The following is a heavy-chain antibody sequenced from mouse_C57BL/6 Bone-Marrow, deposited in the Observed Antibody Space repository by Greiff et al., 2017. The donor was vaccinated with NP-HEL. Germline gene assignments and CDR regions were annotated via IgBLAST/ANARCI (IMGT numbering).Heavy chain of an antibody. CDR1: GYTFTSYW. V-gene: IGHV1-61*01. D-gene: IGHD1-3*01. J-gene: IGHJ3*01. CDR3: ARIEITGRFAY. CDR2: IYPSDSET. Sequence: QVQLQQSGAELVRPGSSVKLSCKASGYTFTSYWMDWVKQRPGQGLEWIGNIYPSDSETHYNQKFKDKATLTVDKSSSTAYMQLSSLTSEDSAVYYCARIEITGRFAYWGQGTLVTVSA.